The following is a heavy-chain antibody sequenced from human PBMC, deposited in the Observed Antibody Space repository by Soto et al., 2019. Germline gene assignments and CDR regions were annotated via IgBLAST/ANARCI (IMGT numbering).Heavy chain of an antibody. V-gene: IGHV1-69*13. J-gene: IGHJ6*02. D-gene: IGHD2-2*01. Sequence: GASVKVSCKAPRDTFTSYYINWVRQAPGQGPELMGGIIPIFGTPNYAPKFRGRVTITADESTSTTYMEVTSLRSEDTAVYYCAVRSTYSHYYYAMDVWGQGTTVTVSS. CDR2: IIPIFGTP. CDR3: AVRSTYSHYYYAMDV. CDR1: RDTFTSYY.